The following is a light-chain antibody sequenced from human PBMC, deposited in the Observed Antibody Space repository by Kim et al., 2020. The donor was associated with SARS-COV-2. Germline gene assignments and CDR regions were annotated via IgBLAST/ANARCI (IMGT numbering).Light chain of an antibody. CDR3: QQYDTSRPIT. J-gene: IGKJ5*01. CDR1: QSISSY. V-gene: IGKV3-20*01. CDR2: GAS. Sequence: SPGERATLSCRASQSISSYLAWYQQKPGQAPRLLIYGASSRPSGIPDRFSGDGSGTDFTLTISRLEPEDFAVYYCQQYDTSRPITFGQGTRLEIK.